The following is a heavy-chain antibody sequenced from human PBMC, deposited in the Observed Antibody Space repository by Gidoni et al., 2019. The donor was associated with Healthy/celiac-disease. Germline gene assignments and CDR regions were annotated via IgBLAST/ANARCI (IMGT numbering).Heavy chain of an antibody. D-gene: IGHD3-22*01. CDR2: IYHSRST. V-gene: IGHV4-59*08. CDR1: GYPISSFY. Sequence: QVQLQESGPGLVKPSETLSLTCTVSGYPISSFYWSWIRQPPGKRLEWIGYIYHSRSTTYNPSLKSRVTISVDTSKNQFSLRLNSVTAADTAVYYCARHYYDSSGHPNWFDPWGQGTLVTVSS. J-gene: IGHJ5*02. CDR3: ARHYYDSSGHPNWFDP.